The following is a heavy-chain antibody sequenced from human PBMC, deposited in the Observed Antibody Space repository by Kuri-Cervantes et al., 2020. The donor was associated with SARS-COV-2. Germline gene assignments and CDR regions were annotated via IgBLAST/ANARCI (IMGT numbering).Heavy chain of an antibody. CDR3: ARSTPFRRLVVXXQGGAFDI. Sequence: ASVQVSCKASGYTFTGYYMHWLRQAPGQGLEWMGWINPNSGGTNYAQKFQGWVTMTRDTSISTVYMELSRLRSDDTAVYYCARSTPFRRLVVXXQGGAFDIWGQGTMVTVSS. CDR2: INPNSGGT. CDR1: GYTFTGYY. V-gene: IGHV1-2*04. D-gene: IGHD3-22*01. J-gene: IGHJ3*02.